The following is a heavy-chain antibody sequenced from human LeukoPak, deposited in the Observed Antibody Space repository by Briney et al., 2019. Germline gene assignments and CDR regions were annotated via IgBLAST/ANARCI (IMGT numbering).Heavy chain of an antibody. CDR2: IDTQSQTV. J-gene: IGHJ4*02. CDR3: AGGGDSGWAIDN. Sequence: PGGSLRLSCTVSGVSFNTYYMNWVRQAPGKGLEWISYIDTQSQTVYYADSMRGRFTISRDNAENSLYLQIYSLRDEDTALYYCAGGGDSGWAIDNWGQGTLVIVSS. CDR1: GVSFNTYY. D-gene: IGHD6-19*01. V-gene: IGHV3-48*02.